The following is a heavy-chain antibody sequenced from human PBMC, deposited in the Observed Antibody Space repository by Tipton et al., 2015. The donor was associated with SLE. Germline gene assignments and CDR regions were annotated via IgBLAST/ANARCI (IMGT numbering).Heavy chain of an antibody. Sequence: TLSLTCTVSGGSLRSYYWTWIRQPAGKGLEWIGRVYFGGSTNYNPSLKSRVAIPLDTSKNQFSLKLKSVTAADTAVYFCARAMAWTGDPLHFDYWGQGSLVTVSS. CDR2: VYFGGST. J-gene: IGHJ4*02. CDR1: GGSLRSYY. CDR3: ARAMAWTGDPLHFDY. D-gene: IGHD3/OR15-3a*01. V-gene: IGHV4-4*07.